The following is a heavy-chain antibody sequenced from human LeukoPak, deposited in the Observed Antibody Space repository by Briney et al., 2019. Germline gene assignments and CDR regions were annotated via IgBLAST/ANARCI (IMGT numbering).Heavy chain of an antibody. CDR2: ISSSSSTI. V-gene: IGHV3-48*01. CDR3: ARGPSPDDTYYDFWSGYQYYFDY. Sequence: GGSLRLSCAASGFTFSSYSMNWVRQAPGKGLEWVSYISSSSSTIYYADSVKGRFTISRDNAKNSLYLQMNSLRAEDTAVYYCARGPSPDDTYYDFWSGYQYYFDYWGQGTLVTVSS. D-gene: IGHD3-3*01. CDR1: GFTFSSYS. J-gene: IGHJ4*02.